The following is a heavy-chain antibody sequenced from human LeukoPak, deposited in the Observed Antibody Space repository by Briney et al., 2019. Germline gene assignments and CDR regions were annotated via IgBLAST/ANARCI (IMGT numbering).Heavy chain of an antibody. Sequence: PSETLCLTCAVSGGSSNNYYWSWIRQPPGKGLEWIGYFYYSGSTKYNPSLKSRVTISADTSKKQFSLKLSSVTAADTAVYYCARVFMVRGVIITWGQGTLVTVSS. CDR3: ARVFMVRGVIIT. V-gene: IGHV4-59*01. D-gene: IGHD3-10*01. J-gene: IGHJ4*02. CDR2: FYYSGST. CDR1: GGSSNNYY.